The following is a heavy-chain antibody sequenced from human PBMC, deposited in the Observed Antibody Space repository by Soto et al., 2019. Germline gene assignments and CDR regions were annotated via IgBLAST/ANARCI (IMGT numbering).Heavy chain of an antibody. CDR3: VQSRCGGDCLEIYSSHAYNGLDV. J-gene: IGHJ6*02. CDR1: GLSLRTTGVG. Sequence: QVTLKESGPTLVKPTQTLTLTCTVSGLSLRTTGVGVGWVRQPPGKALEWLALLYWDDDKRYSPSLRSRLTIAKDIYETLVILTMTNMDTVDTATYYCVQSRCGGDCLEIYSSHAYNGLDVWGQGTTVTVSS. D-gene: IGHD2-21*02. V-gene: IGHV2-5*02. CDR2: LYWDDDK.